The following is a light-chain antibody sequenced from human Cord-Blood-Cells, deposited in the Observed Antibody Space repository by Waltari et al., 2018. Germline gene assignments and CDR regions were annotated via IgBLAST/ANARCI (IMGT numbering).Light chain of an antibody. J-gene: IGLJ3*02. CDR1: SSDVGGYNL. CDR3: CSYAGSYTGV. CDR2: DVS. V-gene: IGLV2-11*01. Sequence: QSAPTPPCPVSGSPGQSVTIPCTGTSSDVGGYNLVSWYQTTPGKAPKLMIYDVSNRPSGVPDRFSGSKAGNTASLTISGLQAEDEADYYCCSYAGSYTGVFGGGTKLTVL.